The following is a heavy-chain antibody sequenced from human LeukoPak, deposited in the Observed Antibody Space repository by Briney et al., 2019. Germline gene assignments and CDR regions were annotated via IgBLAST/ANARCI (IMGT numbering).Heavy chain of an antibody. CDR3: AKDGRYYESSGRFHY. CDR2: VDTGGDVT. CDR1: GFTFNNYA. V-gene: IGHV3-43*02. D-gene: IGHD3-22*01. J-gene: IGHJ4*02. Sequence: GESLRLSCAASGFTFNNYAMNWVRQAPGKGLEWVSIVDTGGDVTFYADSVKGRFTISRDNAKNSLYLQMDSLRPEDTALYYCAKDGRYYESSGRFHYWGQGTLVTVSS.